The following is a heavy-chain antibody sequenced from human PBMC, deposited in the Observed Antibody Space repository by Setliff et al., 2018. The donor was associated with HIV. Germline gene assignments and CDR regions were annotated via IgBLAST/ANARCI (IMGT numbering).Heavy chain of an antibody. CDR1: GYSFTSYW. CDR2: IYPGDSDT. D-gene: IGHD2-2*02. CDR3: ARQGCSSTSCYKDYYYYYGMDV. V-gene: IGHV5-51*01. Sequence: PGESLKISCKGSGYSFTSYWIGWVRQMPGKGLEWMGIIYPGDSDTRYSPSFQGQVTISADKSISTAYLQWSSLKASDTAMYYYARQGCSSTSCYKDYYYYYGMDVWGQGTTVTVSS. J-gene: IGHJ6*02.